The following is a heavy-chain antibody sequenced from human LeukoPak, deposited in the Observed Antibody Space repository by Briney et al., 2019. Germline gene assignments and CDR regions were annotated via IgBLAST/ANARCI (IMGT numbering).Heavy chain of an antibody. CDR1: GGSFSGYY. D-gene: IGHD6-13*01. Sequence: ASETLSLTCAVYGGSFSGYYWSWIRQPPGKGLEWIGEINHSGSTNYNPSLKSRVTISVDTSKNQFSLKLSSVTAADTAVYYCARRSRSSWYDYYYYMDVWGKGTTVTISS. V-gene: IGHV4-34*01. CDR2: INHSGST. CDR3: ARRSRSSWYDYYYYMDV. J-gene: IGHJ6*03.